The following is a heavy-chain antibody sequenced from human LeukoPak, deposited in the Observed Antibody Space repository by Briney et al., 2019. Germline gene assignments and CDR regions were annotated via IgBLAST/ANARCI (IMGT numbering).Heavy chain of an antibody. J-gene: IGHJ4*02. D-gene: IGHD3-22*01. CDR3: ARARPDSTGYYSTGFDH. CDR1: GYTFSSYD. Sequence: GASVKVSCKASGYTFSSYDINWVRQATGQGLEWMGWMNPNSGNTGYAQKFQGRVTITMNTPTSTAYLELSSLRSEDTAVYYCARARPDSTGYYSTGFDHWGQGTLVTVSS. V-gene: IGHV1-8*02. CDR2: MNPNSGNT.